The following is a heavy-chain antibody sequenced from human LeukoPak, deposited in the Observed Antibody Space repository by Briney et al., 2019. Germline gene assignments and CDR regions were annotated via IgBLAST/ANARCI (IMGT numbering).Heavy chain of an antibody. J-gene: IGHJ4*02. CDR3: TRGDYSNYDY. CDR2: IRNRPNGGTT. V-gene: IGHV3-49*03. Sequence: GGSLRLSCTASGFTFGDYAMSWFRHAPGKGLEWVGFIRNRPNGGTTEYAASVKGRFTISRDDSKSIAYLQMNSLKIEDTAVYYCTRGDYSNYDYWGQGTLVTVSS. CDR1: GFTFGDYA. D-gene: IGHD4-11*01.